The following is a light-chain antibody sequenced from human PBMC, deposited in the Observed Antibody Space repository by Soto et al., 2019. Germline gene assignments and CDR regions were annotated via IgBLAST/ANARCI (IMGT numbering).Light chain of an antibody. V-gene: IGKV3-20*01. CDR3: QQYGSSGT. CDR2: GAS. CDR1: QSVSSTY. J-gene: IGKJ1*01. Sequence: EIVLTQSPGTLSLSPGGRATLSCRASQSVSSTYLTWYQQKPGQAPRPLIYGASNRATGIPDRFSGSGSGTDFTLTISRLEPEDFAVYYCQQYGSSGTFGQGTKVDIK.